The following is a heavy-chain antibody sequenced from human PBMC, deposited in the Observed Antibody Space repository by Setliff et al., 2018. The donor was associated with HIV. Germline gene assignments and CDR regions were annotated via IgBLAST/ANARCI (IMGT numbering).Heavy chain of an antibody. CDR2: MSPISGDA. D-gene: IGHD3-16*01. J-gene: IGHJ4*02. CDR1: GYTFTSSD. Sequence: ASVKVSCKTSGYTFTSSDLNWVRQVAGQGLEWMGWMSPISGDAGFAQKFQGRVTMTRNTSMSTAYMELSGLTSQDTAVYYCTRALGVDWGQGTLVTVPS. V-gene: IGHV1-8*01. CDR3: TRALGVD.